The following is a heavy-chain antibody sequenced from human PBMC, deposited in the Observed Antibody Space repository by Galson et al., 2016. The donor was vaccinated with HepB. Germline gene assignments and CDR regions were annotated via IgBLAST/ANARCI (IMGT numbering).Heavy chain of an antibody. Sequence: QSGAEVKKPGESLKISCKASGYTFSRYWIGWVRQMPGKGLEWMGIIYPGASDTRYSPSFQDQVTISADKSINTAYLQWSSLKASDSAMYFCARHVPPSPAAPPEYWGQGTLVTVSS. D-gene: IGHD2-2*01. J-gene: IGHJ4*02. CDR2: IYPGASDT. V-gene: IGHV5-51*01. CDR3: ARHVPPSPAAPPEY. CDR1: GYTFSRYW.